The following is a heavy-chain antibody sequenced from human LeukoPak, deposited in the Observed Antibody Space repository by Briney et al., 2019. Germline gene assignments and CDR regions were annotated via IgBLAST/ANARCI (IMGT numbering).Heavy chain of an antibody. V-gene: IGHV3-11*01. D-gene: IGHD2-15*01. J-gene: IGHJ6*03. Sequence: GGSLRLSCAASGFTFSSYGVRWIRQAPGKGLEWVSSISRSGSTKYYADSVKGRFTISRDNAKNSLFLQMNSLRAEDTAVYYCARVLRYCSGGNCYSGGLGYMDVWGKGTTVTISS. CDR2: ISRSGSTK. CDR3: ARVLRYCSGGNCYSGGLGYMDV. CDR1: GFTFSSYG.